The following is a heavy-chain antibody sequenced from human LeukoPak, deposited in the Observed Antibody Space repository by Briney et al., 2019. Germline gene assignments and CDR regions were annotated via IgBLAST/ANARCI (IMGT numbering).Heavy chain of an antibody. CDR1: GYTFINNW. Sequence: ASVKVSCKASGYTFINNWMHWVRPAPGQGLEWVGLINPTGTTTLYAQKFQGRVTLTRDMSTSTDYMELRSLKSEDTAVYYCARDNSVGDIAWWFDPWGQGTLVTVSS. CDR3: ARDNSVGDIAWWFDP. V-gene: IGHV1-46*01. D-gene: IGHD3-10*01. CDR2: INPTGTTT. J-gene: IGHJ5*02.